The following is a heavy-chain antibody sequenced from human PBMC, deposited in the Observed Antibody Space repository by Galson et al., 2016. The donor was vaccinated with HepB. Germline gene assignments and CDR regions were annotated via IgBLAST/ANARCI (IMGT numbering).Heavy chain of an antibody. CDR1: GFTFRNYA. D-gene: IGHD1-14*01. CDR3: TTLQSHHFGY. J-gene: IGHJ4*02. Sequence: SLRLSCAASGFTFRNYALSWVRRAPGKGLEWVSHIDGATPNTHYADSVRGRFSIYRDNSRDTLYLQMDSLTAEDSAVYYCTTLQSHHFGYWGQGTRVTVAS. CDR2: IDGATPNT. V-gene: IGHV3-23*01.